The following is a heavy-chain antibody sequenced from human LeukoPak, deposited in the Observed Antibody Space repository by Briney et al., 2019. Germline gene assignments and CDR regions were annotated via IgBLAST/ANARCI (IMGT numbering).Heavy chain of an antibody. CDR2: ISYDGSNK. V-gene: IGHV3-30-3*01. CDR3: ARDAAMVRGVIGGNFDY. CDR1: GFTFSSYA. D-gene: IGHD3-10*01. J-gene: IGHJ4*02. Sequence: GGSLRLSCAASGFTFSSYAMHWVRQAPGKGLEWVAVISYDGSNKYYADSVKGRFTISRDNSKNTLYLQMNSLRAEDTAVYYCARDAAMVRGVIGGNFDYWGQGTLVTVSS.